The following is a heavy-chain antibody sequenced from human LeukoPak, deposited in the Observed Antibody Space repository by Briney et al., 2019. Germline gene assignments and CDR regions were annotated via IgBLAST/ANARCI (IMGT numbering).Heavy chain of an antibody. CDR3: SRGLSDSPRHYNDV. CDR2: SNINTGST. V-gene: IGHV7-4-1*02. Sequence: ASGYLSCNSAAYTFTCSAKNWVRHPPGQGLGLMGVSNINTGSTTYAEGFAGRFVFSLATYVSTAFLQLSSLQAEDTAVYYCSRGLSDSPRHYNDVWGKGTTVTVSS. CDR1: AYTFTCSA. J-gene: IGHJ6*03. D-gene: IGHD2-21*01.